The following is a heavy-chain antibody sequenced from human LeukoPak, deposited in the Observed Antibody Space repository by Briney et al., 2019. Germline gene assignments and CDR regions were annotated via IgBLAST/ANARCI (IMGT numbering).Heavy chain of an antibody. D-gene: IGHD5-12*01. CDR1: GGSISSSVYY. CDR2: IFHSGST. Sequence: PSETASLTCTVSGGSISSSVYYWCWIRQSPGKGLEWIGSIFHSGSTSYNPSLKSRVTISVDTSKNQFSLKLSSVTAADTAVYYCASHSGYDLNWFDPWGQGTLVAVSS. J-gene: IGHJ5*02. CDR3: ASHSGYDLNWFDP. V-gene: IGHV4-39*07.